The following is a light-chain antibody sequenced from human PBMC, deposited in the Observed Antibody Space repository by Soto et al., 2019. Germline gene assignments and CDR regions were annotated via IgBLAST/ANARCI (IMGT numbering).Light chain of an antibody. V-gene: IGKV2-30*01. CDR3: MRGTHWPPT. Sequence: DVVMNQSPLSLPVTLGQPASISCRSSQSVVYSDGNAYLSWFHQRPGQSPRRLSYQVSKRDSGFPDRFSGSVSGTDFPLKITRVEAEDAGVYYCMRGTHWPPTFGGGTKVEI. J-gene: IGKJ4*02. CDR1: QSVVYSDGNAY. CDR2: QVS.